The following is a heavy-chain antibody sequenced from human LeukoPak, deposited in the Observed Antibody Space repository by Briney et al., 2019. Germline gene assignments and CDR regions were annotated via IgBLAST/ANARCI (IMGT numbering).Heavy chain of an antibody. CDR1: GYSFISYV. Sequence: ASVKVSCKASGYSFISYVINWVRQAPGQGLEWMGWINTNTGNPTYAQGFTGRSVFSLDTSVSTAYLQISSLKAEDTAVYYCARVLHYDILTGSFVYYMDVWGKGTTVTVSS. D-gene: IGHD3-9*01. J-gene: IGHJ6*03. CDR3: ARVLHYDILTGSFVYYMDV. V-gene: IGHV7-4-1*02. CDR2: INTNTGNP.